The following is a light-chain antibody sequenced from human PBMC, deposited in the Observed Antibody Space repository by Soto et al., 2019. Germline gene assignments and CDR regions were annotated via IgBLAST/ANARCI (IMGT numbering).Light chain of an antibody. CDR1: SGHSSYA. J-gene: IGLJ2*01. V-gene: IGLV4-69*01. Sequence: QLVLTQSPSASASLGASVKLTCTLSSGHSSYAIAWHQQQPEQGPRYLMKLNSDGSHSKGDGIPDRFSGSSSGAERYLTISSLQYEDEADYYCQTWGTHAVFGGGTKLTVL. CDR2: LNSDGSH. CDR3: QTWGTHAV.